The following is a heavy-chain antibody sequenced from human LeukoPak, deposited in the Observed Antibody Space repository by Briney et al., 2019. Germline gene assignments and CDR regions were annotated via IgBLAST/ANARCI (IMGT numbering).Heavy chain of an antibody. J-gene: IGHJ4*02. D-gene: IGHD3-16*01. V-gene: IGHV3-7*04. Sequence: GGSLRLSCAASGFTFSSNWMTWVRQAPGKGLEWVANINQYGSEKYYVDSVKGRVTISRDNAKNSLYLQMNSLRAEDTAVYYCARNYDWGQGTLVTVSS. CDR1: GFTFSSNW. CDR2: INQYGSEK. CDR3: ARNYD.